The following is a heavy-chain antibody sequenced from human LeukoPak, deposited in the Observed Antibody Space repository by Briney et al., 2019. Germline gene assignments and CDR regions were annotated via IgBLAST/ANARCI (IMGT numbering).Heavy chain of an antibody. J-gene: IGHJ3*02. CDR1: GFTFSSYS. CDR2: ISSSSSYI. Sequence: GGSLRLSCAASGFTFSSYSMNWVRQAPGKGLEWVSSISSSSSYIYYADSVKGRFTISRDNSKNTLYLQMNSLRAEDTAVYYCARDKGQQLVRQGYAFDIWGQGTMVTVSS. V-gene: IGHV3-21*01. D-gene: IGHD6-13*01. CDR3: ARDKGQQLVRQGYAFDI.